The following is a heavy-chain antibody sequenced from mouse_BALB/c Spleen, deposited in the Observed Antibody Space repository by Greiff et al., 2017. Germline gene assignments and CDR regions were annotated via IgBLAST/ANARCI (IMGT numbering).Heavy chain of an antibody. V-gene: IGHV1-15*01. J-gene: IGHJ3*01. Sequence: QVQLQQSGAELVRPGASVTLSCKASGYTFTDYEMHWVKQTPVHGLEWIGAIDPETGGTAYNQKFKGKATLTADKSSSTAYMVLRSLTSWASAVYYCTLLLGWGQGTVVTVS. CDR3: TLLLG. CDR1: GYTFTDYE. CDR2: IDPETGGT.